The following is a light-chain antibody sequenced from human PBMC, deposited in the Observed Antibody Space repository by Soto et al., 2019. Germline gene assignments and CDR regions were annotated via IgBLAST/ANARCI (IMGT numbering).Light chain of an antibody. V-gene: IGLV1-47*01. CDR1: GSNY. Sequence: GSNYVHWYQQLPGTAPKLLIYKNDQRPSGVPDRISGSKSGTSASLAISGLRSEDEADYYCSTWDDGLSGVLFGGGTK. CDR2: KND. CDR3: STWDDGLSGVL. J-gene: IGLJ2*01.